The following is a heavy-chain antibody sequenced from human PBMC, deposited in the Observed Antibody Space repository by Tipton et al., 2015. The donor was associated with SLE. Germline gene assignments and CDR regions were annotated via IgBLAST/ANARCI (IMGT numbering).Heavy chain of an antibody. CDR2: IFYSGGT. CDR1: GGSFNGYY. Sequence: TLSLTCAVYGGSFNGYYWSWIRQPPGKGLEWIGNIFYSGGTNYSPFLNSRITISVDTSKNQLSLNVISMTAADTAVYYCARLAVAGMWYYFDFWGQGAPVTVSS. CDR3: ARLAVAGMWYYFDF. D-gene: IGHD6-19*01. V-gene: IGHV4-34*11. J-gene: IGHJ4*02.